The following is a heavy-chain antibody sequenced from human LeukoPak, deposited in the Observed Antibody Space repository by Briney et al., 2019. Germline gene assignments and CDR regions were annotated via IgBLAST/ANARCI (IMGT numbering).Heavy chain of an antibody. CDR2: IYTSGST. V-gene: IGHV4-61*02. Sequence: SETLSLTCTVSGGSISSGSYYWSWIRQPAGKGLEWIGRIYTSGSTNYNPSLKSRVTISVDPSKNQFSLKLSSVTAADTAVYYCARSQWDPTHRAFDIWGQGTMVAVSS. CDR3: ARSQWDPTHRAFDI. D-gene: IGHD1-26*01. CDR1: GGSISSGSYY. J-gene: IGHJ3*02.